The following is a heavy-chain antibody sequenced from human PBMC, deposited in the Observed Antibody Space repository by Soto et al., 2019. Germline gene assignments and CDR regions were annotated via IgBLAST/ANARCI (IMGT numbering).Heavy chain of an antibody. Sequence: GGSLRLSCAASGFTFSNYAMSWVRQAPGKGLEWVSAISGSGGDTYYADSVKGRFTISRDNSKNTLYLQMNSLRVEDTAVYYCAKESLPAIRRWGQGTLVTVSS. CDR2: ISGSGGDT. J-gene: IGHJ4*02. CDR1: GFTFSNYA. D-gene: IGHD2-2*02. V-gene: IGHV3-23*01. CDR3: AKESLPAIRR.